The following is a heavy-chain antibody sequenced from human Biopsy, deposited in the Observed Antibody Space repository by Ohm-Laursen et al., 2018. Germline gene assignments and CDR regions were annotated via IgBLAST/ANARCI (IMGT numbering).Heavy chain of an antibody. Sequence: TLSLTCSVSGGSIISYYWTWIRQPPGKGLEWIGHVYNGGITNYNPSLKSRVTISKDTSKNQFSLQANSVTAADTAVYYCARTPRDSFWSGSYKRGLWFDPWGQGTLVIVSS. J-gene: IGHJ5*02. CDR3: ARTPRDSFWSGSYKRGLWFDP. V-gene: IGHV4-59*01. CDR1: GGSIISYY. CDR2: VYNGGIT. D-gene: IGHD3-3*01.